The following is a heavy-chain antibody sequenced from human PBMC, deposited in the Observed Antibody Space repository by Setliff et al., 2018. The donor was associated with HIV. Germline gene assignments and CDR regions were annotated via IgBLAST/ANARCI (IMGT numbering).Heavy chain of an antibody. CDR2: IHHSGTA. D-gene: IGHD3-22*01. CDR1: GGSFSGYS. V-gene: IGHV4-34*01. CDR3: ASRVYYYDSSGYLREEGFDP. J-gene: IGHJ5*02. Sequence: SETLSLTCAVYGGSFSGYSWSWIRQPPGKGLEWIGSIHHSGTAYDNPSLKSRVTISVDPSKNQILLRLSSVTAADAAVYYCASRVYYYDSSGYLREEGFDPWGQGTLVTVSS.